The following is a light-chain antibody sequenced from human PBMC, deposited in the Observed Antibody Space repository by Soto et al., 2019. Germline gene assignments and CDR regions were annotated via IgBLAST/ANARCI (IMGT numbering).Light chain of an antibody. CDR1: QSVARNF. CDR2: GAS. J-gene: IGKJ4*01. V-gene: IGKV3-20*01. CDR3: QQYANSPLT. Sequence: EIVLTQSPGTLSLSPGQRATLSCTASQSVARNFLAWHRQTPGQAPRLLIYGASSRAAGIPDRFSGSGSGTDFTLTISSLEPEDSAVYYCQQYANSPLTFGGGTKVDI.